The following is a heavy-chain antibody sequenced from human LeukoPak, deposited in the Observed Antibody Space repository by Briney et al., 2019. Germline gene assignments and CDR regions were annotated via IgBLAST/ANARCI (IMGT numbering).Heavy chain of an antibody. CDR3: ARARPSIAVAGRRMYYGMDV. V-gene: IGHV3-11*01. Sequence: PGGPLRLFCGASGFPYRDYYMSGIPHAPGKGVECVSYISRSGSTIYYAESVKGLCTISRDNAKNSLYLQMNSLRAADKAVYYCARARPSIAVAGRRMYYGMDVWGQGTTVTVSS. D-gene: IGHD6-19*01. CDR2: ISRSGSTI. CDR1: GFPYRDYY. J-gene: IGHJ6*02.